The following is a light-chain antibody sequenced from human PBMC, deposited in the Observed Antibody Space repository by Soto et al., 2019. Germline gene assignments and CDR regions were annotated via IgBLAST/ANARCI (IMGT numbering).Light chain of an antibody. Sequence: DIMMTQSPGSLPVSLGERATINCKYSQSVLYSSNNKNYLAWYQQKPGQPPTLLIYWASTRESGVPDRFSGSGSGTDFTLTISSLQAEDVAVYYCQQYYSTPRTFGQGTKVDIK. CDR1: QSVLYSSNNKNY. J-gene: IGKJ1*01. V-gene: IGKV4-1*01. CDR3: QQYYSTPRT. CDR2: WAS.